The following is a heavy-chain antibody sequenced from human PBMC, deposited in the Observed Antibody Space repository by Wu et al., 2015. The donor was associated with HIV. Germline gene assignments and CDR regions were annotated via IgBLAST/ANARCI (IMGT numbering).Heavy chain of an antibody. Sequence: QVQLVQSGAEVKKPGASVKVSCKASGYTFTSYYMHWVRQAPGQGLEWMGIINPSGGSTSYAQKFQGRVTMTRDTSTSTVYMELSSLRSEDTAVYYCARDRELAVAANEDAFDYLGPRDNGHRL. CDR2: INPSGGST. V-gene: IGHV1-46*01. J-gene: IGHJ3*02. CDR1: GYTFTSYY. D-gene: IGHD6-19*01. CDR3: ARDRELAVAANEDAFDY.